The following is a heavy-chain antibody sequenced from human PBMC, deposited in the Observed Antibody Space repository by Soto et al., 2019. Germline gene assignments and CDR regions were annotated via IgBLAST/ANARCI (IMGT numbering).Heavy chain of an antibody. J-gene: IGHJ4*02. V-gene: IGHV3-11*01. CDR2: ISSSASTI. CDR3: AGGKWNYAGDS. D-gene: IGHD1-7*01. CDR1: GFTFSDYY. Sequence: GGSLRLSCAASGFTFSDYYMSWIRQAPEKGLEWVSYISSSASTIYYADSVKGRFTISRDNGKNSLYLQMNGLRAEDTAVYYCAGGKWNYAGDSWGQGTLVTVSS.